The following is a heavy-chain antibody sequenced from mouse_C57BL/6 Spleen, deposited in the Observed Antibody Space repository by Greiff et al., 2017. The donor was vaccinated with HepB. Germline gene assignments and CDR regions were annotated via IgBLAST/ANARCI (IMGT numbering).Heavy chain of an antibody. CDR2: IDPENGDT. CDR1: GFNIKDDY. Sequence: VQLQQSGAELVRPGASVKLSCTASGFNIKDDYMHWVKQRPEQGLEWIGWIDPENGDTEYASKFQGKATITADTSSNTAYLQLSSLTSEDTAVYYCTTGDYCYYFDYWGQGTTLTVSS. CDR3: TTGDYCYYFDY. V-gene: IGHV14-4*01. J-gene: IGHJ2*01. D-gene: IGHD1-1*01.